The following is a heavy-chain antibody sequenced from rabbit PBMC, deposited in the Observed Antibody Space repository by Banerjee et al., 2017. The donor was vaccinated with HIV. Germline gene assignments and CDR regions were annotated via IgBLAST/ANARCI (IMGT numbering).Heavy chain of an antibody. D-gene: IGHD8-1*01. Sequence: QSLEESGGDLVKPGAFLTLTCTASGFSFSSSYYMCWVRQAPGKGLEWIACIYAGSSGSTYYASWAKGRFTISKTSSTTVTLQMTSLTAADTATYFCARDSYAGSNYYIYNLWGPGTLVTVS. CDR2: IYAGSSGST. J-gene: IGHJ4*01. V-gene: IGHV1S40*01. CDR3: ARDSYAGSNYYIYNL. CDR1: GFSFSSSYY.